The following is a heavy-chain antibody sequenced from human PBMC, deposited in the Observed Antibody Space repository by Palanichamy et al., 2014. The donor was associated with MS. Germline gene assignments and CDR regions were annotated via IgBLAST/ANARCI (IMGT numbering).Heavy chain of an antibody. CDR3: ARGNSPNWHFDL. V-gene: IGHV1-8*01. J-gene: IGHJ2*01. CDR1: GYTFSRYTFASYD. Sequence: QVQLAQSGAEVKKPGASVKVSCKASGYTFSRYTFASYDIHWVRQAAGQGLEWMGWMNPNSGNTGYAQKFQGRVTMTRNTSIETAYMELSSLKSEDTAMYYCARGNSPNWHFDLWGRGTLVSVSS. CDR2: MNPNSGNT. D-gene: IGHD5-24*01.